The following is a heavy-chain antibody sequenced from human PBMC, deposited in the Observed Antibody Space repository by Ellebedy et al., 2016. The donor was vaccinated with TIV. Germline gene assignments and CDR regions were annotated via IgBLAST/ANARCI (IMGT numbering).Heavy chain of an antibody. D-gene: IGHD1-1*01. CDR2: IGSRTSKI. V-gene: IGHV3-48*02. CDR1: GFTFNTYS. Sequence: PGGSLRLSCAASGFTFNTYSMNWVRQAPGKGREWVSYIGSRTSKIYYADSVKGRFTISRDNAKNSLYLQMNRLRDEDTAVYYCVRDLHWAFDIWGQGTVVTVSS. CDR3: VRDLHWAFDI. J-gene: IGHJ3*02.